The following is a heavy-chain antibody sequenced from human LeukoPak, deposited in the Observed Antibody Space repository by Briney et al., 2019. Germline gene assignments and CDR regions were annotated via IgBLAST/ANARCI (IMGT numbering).Heavy chain of an antibody. Sequence: SETLSLTCTVSGGSISSSSYYWGWIRQPPGKGLEWIGSIYYSGSTYYNPSLKSRVTISVDTSKNQFSLKLSSVTAADTAVYYCARSHRYCSGGSCERYYFDYWGQGTLVTVSS. CDR1: GGSISSSSYY. CDR2: IYYSGST. CDR3: ARSHRYCSGGSCERYYFDY. D-gene: IGHD2-15*01. J-gene: IGHJ4*02. V-gene: IGHV4-39*01.